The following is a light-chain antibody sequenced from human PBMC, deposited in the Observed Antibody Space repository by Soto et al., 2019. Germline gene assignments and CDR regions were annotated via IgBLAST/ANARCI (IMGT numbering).Light chain of an antibody. Sequence: EIVLTQSPGTLSLSPGERATLSRRASQSVSNSYLAWYQQKPGQAPRILIFGASSRATGIPDRFSGSGSGTDFTLTISRLEPEDFAVYYCQQYASSRTFGQGTKVDIK. CDR2: GAS. V-gene: IGKV3-20*01. J-gene: IGKJ1*01. CDR1: QSVSNSY. CDR3: QQYASSRT.